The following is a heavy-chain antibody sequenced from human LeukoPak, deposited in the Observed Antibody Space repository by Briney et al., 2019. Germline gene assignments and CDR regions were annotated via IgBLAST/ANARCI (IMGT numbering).Heavy chain of an antibody. CDR3: ARDVVVWAYNWFDP. Sequence: PSETLSLTCTVSGGSISNSYWSWIRQPPGKGLEWIGRIHTSGSTNYNPSFSSRGTLSVDTSKNQFSLKLSSVTAADTAIYYCARDVVVWAYNWFDPWGQGTLVTVSS. D-gene: IGHD2-2*01. CDR2: IHTSGST. CDR1: GGSISNSY. V-gene: IGHV4-4*07. J-gene: IGHJ5*02.